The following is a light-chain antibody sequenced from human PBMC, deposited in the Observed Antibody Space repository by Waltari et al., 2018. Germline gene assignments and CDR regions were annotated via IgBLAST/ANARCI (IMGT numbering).Light chain of an antibody. CDR2: DAS. J-gene: IGKJ4*01. CDR3: QQRSSWPT. CDR1: QSVSTY. Sequence: EVVLTQSPAALSLSPGERATLSCRVSQSVSTYLAWYQQKPGQAPRLLIYDASNRATGIPDRFRGSGSGTDFTLTISSLEPEDSAVYYCQQRSSWPTFGGGTKVESK. V-gene: IGKV3-11*01.